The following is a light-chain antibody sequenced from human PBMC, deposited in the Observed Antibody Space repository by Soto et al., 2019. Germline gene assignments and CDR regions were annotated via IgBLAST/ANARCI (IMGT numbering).Light chain of an antibody. V-gene: IGKV3-20*01. CDR2: GAS. Sequence: EVVVKQSPGTLSLSPGERDPLSCRVSQSFSGTYLAWYQQKPGQAPRLLIYGASSRATGIPDRFSGSGSGTAFTLTISRLEPDDFAVYYCQEYSSSRTFGQGTKV. CDR1: QSFSGTY. CDR3: QEYSSSRT. J-gene: IGKJ1*01.